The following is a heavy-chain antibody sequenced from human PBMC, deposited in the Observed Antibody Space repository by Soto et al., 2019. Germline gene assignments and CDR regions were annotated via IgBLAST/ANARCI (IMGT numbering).Heavy chain of an antibody. CDR1: GGSISSGGYY. CDR3: ARTVSSSKGMDV. D-gene: IGHD6-6*01. V-gene: IGHV4-31*03. CDR2: IYYSGST. Sequence: TSETLSLTCTVSGGSISSGGYYWSWIRQHPGKGLEWIGYIYYSGSTYCNPSLKSRVTISVDTSKNQFSLKLSSVTAADTAVYYCARTVSSSKGMDVWGQGTTVTVSS. J-gene: IGHJ6*02.